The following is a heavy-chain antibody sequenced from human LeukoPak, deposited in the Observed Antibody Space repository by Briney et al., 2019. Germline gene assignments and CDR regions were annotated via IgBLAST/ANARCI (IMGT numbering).Heavy chain of an antibody. CDR2: ISGSGAST. D-gene: IGHD1-26*01. CDR1: GFTFSKYA. J-gene: IGHJ4*02. V-gene: IGHV3-23*01. Sequence: GGSLRLSCAASGFTFSKYAMSWVRQVPEKGLEWVSGISGSGASTYYADSVKGRFTISRDNSKNSLYLQMNSLRAEDTAVYYCARGGRENVNWGQGTLVTVSS. CDR3: ARGGRENVN.